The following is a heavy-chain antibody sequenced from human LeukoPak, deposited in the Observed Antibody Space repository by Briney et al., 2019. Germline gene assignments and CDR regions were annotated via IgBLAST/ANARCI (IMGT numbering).Heavy chain of an antibody. CDR2: INHSGST. CDR1: GGSFNGYY. CDR3: ARGRGVVVPAADDY. Sequence: PSETLSLTCAVYGGSFNGYYWSWIRQPPGKGLEWIGEINHSGSTNYNPSLKSRVTISVDTSKNQFSLKLSSVTAAGTAVYYCARGRGVVVPAADDYSSQGTLVTVSS. V-gene: IGHV4-34*01. D-gene: IGHD2-2*01. J-gene: IGHJ4*02.